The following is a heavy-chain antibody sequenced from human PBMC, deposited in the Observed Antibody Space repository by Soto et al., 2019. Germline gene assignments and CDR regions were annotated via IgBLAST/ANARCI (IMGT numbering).Heavy chain of an antibody. Sequence: RSLRLSCAVPGFSFSKYAMSWVRQPPGKGLEWVSAISGSGGTTNYADSVKGRFTISRDNSKNTLYLQMNSLRAEDTAIYYCAEVLGNHFYWAQRTLVTVSA. CDR3: AEVLGNHFY. J-gene: IGHJ4*02. D-gene: IGHD3-3*02. CDR1: GFSFSKYA. CDR2: ISGSGGTT. V-gene: IGHV3-23*01.